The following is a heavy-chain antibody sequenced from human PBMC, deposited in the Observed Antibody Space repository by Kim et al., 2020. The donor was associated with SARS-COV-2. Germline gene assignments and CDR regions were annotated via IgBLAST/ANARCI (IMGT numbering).Heavy chain of an antibody. Sequence: SVKVSCKASGFTFTSSAMQWVRQARGQRLEWIGWIVVGSGNTNYAQKFQERVTITRDMSTSTAYMELSSLRSEDTAVYYCAAGGIWGLLRFSHYYGMDVWGQGTTGTVSS. CDR1: GFTFTSSA. J-gene: IGHJ6*02. D-gene: IGHD3-16*01. CDR3: AAGGIWGLLRFSHYYGMDV. V-gene: IGHV1-58*02. CDR2: IVVGSGNT.